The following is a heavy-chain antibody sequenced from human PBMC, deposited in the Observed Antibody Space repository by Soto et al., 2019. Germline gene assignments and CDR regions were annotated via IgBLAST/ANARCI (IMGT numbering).Heavy chain of an antibody. CDR2: IIPIFGTA. D-gene: IGHD6-6*01. CDR3: XXYSSSSVDGVDP. Sequence: QVQLVQSGAEVKKPGSSVKVSCKASGGTFSSYAISWVRQAPGQGLEWMGGIIPIFGTANYAQKFQGRVTITADESTSTAYMELXXXXXXXXXXXXXXXYSSSSVDGVDPXGXXTXVXVSS. J-gene: IGHJ5*02. CDR1: GGTFSSYA. V-gene: IGHV1-69*01.